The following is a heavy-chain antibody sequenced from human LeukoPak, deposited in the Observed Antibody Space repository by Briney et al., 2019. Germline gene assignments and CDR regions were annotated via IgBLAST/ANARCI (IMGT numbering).Heavy chain of an antibody. Sequence: PGGSLRLSCSASGFNFETHAMSWVRQAPGKGLEWVSSISGSGDSTYYADSVKGRFTISRDNSKNTLYLQMNSLRAEDTAVYYCARDGGRETRGRGLQLLWDYWGQGTLVTVSS. J-gene: IGHJ4*02. CDR2: ISGSGDST. D-gene: IGHD3-16*01. V-gene: IGHV3-23*01. CDR3: ARDGGRETRGRGLQLLWDY. CDR1: GFNFETHA.